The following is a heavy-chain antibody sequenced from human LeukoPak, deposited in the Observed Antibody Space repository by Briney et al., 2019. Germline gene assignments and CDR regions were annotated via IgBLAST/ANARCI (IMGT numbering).Heavy chain of an antibody. V-gene: IGHV1-69*13. CDR1: GGTFSSYG. J-gene: IGHJ6*03. D-gene: IGHD3-10*01. Sequence: ASVKVSCKASGGTFSSYGISWVRQAPGQGLEWMGGIIHIFGTANYAQKFQDRVTITADESTSTAYMELSSLRSEDTAVYYCARGGSGFGDSPGVKDYYYYMDVWGKGTTVTISS. CDR2: IIHIFGTA. CDR3: ARGGSGFGDSPGVKDYYYYMDV.